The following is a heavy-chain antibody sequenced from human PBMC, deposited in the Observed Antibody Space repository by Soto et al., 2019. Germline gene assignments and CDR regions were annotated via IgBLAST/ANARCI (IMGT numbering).Heavy chain of an antibody. CDR3: ARSGNIVVVPAAMRPGQPYYFDY. CDR1: GDSLSSNY. V-gene: IGHV4-59*12. D-gene: IGHD2-2*01. J-gene: IGHJ4*02. Sequence: PSETLSLTCTVSGDSLSSNYWSWMRQPPGKGLEWIGYIYYTGYTSYNPSLKSRVTISIDTSKNQFSLKLSSVTAADTAVYYCARSGNIVVVPAAMRPGQPYYFDYWGQGTLVTVSS. CDR2: IYYTGYT.